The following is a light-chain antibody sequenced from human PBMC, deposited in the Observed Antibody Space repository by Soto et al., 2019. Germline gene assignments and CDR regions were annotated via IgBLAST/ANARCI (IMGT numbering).Light chain of an antibody. CDR1: QTVTGNY. J-gene: IGKJ1*01. CDR3: QQYDNSAWT. V-gene: IGKV3-20*01. CDR2: SAS. Sequence: IALSLSPVTLSLSPVHRSTLSCRVSQTVTGNYLAWYHQKPGQAPRLLIHSASSRATGIPDRFSGSGSGTDFTLTISRLEPEDFAVYYCQQYDNSAWTFGQGTKVDI.